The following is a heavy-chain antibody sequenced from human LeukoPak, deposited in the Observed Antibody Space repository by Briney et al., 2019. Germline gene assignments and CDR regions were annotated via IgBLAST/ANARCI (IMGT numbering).Heavy chain of an antibody. CDR1: GGTFSSYA. CDR2: INPNSGGT. V-gene: IGHV1-2*02. J-gene: IGHJ4*02. D-gene: IGHD4-23*01. Sequence: ASVKVSCKASGGTFSSYAISWVRQAPGQGLEWMGWINPNSGGTNYAQKFQGRVTMTRDTSISTAYMELSRLRSDDTAVYYCARDISSDGGIDYWGQGTLVTVSS. CDR3: ARDISSDGGIDY.